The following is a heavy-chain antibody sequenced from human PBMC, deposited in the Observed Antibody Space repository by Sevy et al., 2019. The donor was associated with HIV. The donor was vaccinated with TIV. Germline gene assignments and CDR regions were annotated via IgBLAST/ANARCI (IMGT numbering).Heavy chain of an antibody. J-gene: IGHJ6*02. Sequence: SETLSLTCTVSGGSISSYYWSWIRQPPGKGLEWIGYIYYSGSTNYYPSLKSRVTISVDTSKNQFSLKLSSVTAADTAVYYCARATLTMGYYYYGMDVWGQGTTVTVSS. CDR3: ARATLTMGYYYYGMDV. D-gene: IGHD2-2*01. CDR2: IYYSGST. V-gene: IGHV4-59*01. CDR1: GGSISSYY.